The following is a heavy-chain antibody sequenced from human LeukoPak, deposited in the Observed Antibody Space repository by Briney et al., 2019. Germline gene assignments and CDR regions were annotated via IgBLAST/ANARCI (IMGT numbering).Heavy chain of an antibody. CDR3: AKGAFTYGDYAPYFDY. D-gene: IGHD4-17*01. Sequence: GGSLRLSCAASGFTFTTYVMSWVRQAPGKGLEWVSGVRGSGNSPLYADSVKGRFTISRDNSKSTLSLQMYSLRAEDTAVYYCAKGAFTYGDYAPYFDYWGQGTLVTVSS. J-gene: IGHJ4*02. V-gene: IGHV3-23*01. CDR2: VRGSGNSP. CDR1: GFTFTTYV.